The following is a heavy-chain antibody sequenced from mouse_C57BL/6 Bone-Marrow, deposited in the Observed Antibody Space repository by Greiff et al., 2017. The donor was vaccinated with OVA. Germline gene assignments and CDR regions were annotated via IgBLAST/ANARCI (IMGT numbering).Heavy chain of an antibody. CDR3: ALANWDVDWFAY. J-gene: IGHJ3*01. CDR1: GYTFTSYW. CDR2: IDPNSGGT. V-gene: IGHV1-72*01. Sequence: QVQLQQSGAELVKPGASVKLSCKASGYTFTSYWMHWVKQRPGQGLEWIGRIDPNSGGTKYNEKLKSKATLTVDKPSSTAYMQLSSLTSEYSAVYYCALANWDVDWFAYWGQGTLVTVSA. D-gene: IGHD4-1*01.